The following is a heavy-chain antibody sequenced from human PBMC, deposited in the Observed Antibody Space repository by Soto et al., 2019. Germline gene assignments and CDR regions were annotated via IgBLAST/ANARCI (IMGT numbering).Heavy chain of an antibody. CDR3: ARMCPSSSYYYGMDV. CDR1: GFSLSTSGMC. Sequence: CPTLVNPTQTLTLTCTFSGFSLSTSGMCVSWIRQPPGKALEWLALIDWDDDKYYSTSLKTRLTISKDTSKNQVVLTMTNMDPVDTATYYCARMCPSSSYYYGMDVWGQGTTVTVSS. D-gene: IGHD6-6*01. V-gene: IGHV2-70*01. J-gene: IGHJ6*02. CDR2: IDWDDDK.